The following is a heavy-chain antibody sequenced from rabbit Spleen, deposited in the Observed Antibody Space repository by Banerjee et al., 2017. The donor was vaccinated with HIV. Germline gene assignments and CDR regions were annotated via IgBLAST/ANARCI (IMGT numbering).Heavy chain of an antibody. Sequence: QSLEESGGGLVKPGTSLTLTCRASGFSFNSGYDMCWVRQAPGKGLEWIACIYAGSSGSTYSATWASGRFTISRTSSTTVTLRMTSLTAADTATYFCARDTGTSFSTYGMDLWGPGTLVTVS. CDR3: ARDTGTSFSTYGMDL. J-gene: IGHJ6*01. CDR1: GFSFNSGYD. V-gene: IGHV1S40*01. D-gene: IGHD7-1*01. CDR2: IYAGSSGST.